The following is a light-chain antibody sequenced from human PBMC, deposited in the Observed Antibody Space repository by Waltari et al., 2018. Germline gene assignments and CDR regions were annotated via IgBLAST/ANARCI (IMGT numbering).Light chain of an antibody. V-gene: IGKV3-15*01. CDR3: QQYDNWLPYT. CDR1: QSVNSN. Sequence: EIVMTQSPATLSVSPGERATLSCRTSQSVNSNLAWYQQRPGQPPRLLIYGGSTRAPGIPGRFRGSGSGTEFTLTISRLQSEDFAVYYCQQYDNWLPYTFGQGTKV. CDR2: GGS. J-gene: IGKJ2*01.